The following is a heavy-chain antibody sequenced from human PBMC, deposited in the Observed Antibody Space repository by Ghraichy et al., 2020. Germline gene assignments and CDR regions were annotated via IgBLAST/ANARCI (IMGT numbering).Heavy chain of an antibody. Sequence: SETLSLTCTVSGGSINTNNHYWGWIRQPPGKGLEWIGTIYHTGNTYFNTSLKSRVTISVDASKSQFFLRLSAMTAAETAIYYCARQGGLYSYERYYFDSWGQGTLVSVS. CDR1: GGSINTNNHY. CDR2: IYHTGNT. D-gene: IGHD5-18*01. V-gene: IGHV4-39*01. CDR3: ARQGGLYSYERYYFDS. J-gene: IGHJ4*02.